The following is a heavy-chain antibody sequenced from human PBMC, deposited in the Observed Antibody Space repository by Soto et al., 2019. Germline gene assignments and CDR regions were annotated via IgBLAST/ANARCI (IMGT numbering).Heavy chain of an antibody. D-gene: IGHD3-3*01. V-gene: IGHV3-7*01. Sequence: GGSLRLSCAASGFTFSSYWMSWVRQAPGKGLEWVANIKQDGSEKYYVDSVKGRFTISRDNAKNSLYLQMNSLRAEDTAVYYCASAYDFWSGYDAFDIWGQGTMVTVSS. J-gene: IGHJ3*02. CDR3: ASAYDFWSGYDAFDI. CDR1: GFTFSSYW. CDR2: IKQDGSEK.